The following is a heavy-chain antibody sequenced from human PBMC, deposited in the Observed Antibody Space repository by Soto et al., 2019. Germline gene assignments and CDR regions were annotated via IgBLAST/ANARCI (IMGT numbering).Heavy chain of an antibody. CDR2: IIQDGTP. J-gene: IGHJ4*02. V-gene: IGHV3-23*01. CDR3: AKDMRPDGVWDFGH. D-gene: IGHD4-17*01. CDR1: GFTFSTYS. Sequence: EVQLLESGGGLVQPGGSLRLSCAASGFTFSTYSTAWVRQAPGRGPEWVSGIIQDGTPHYADSVKGRFTISRDNSRSSVYLEMIALRGEDTAVYYCAKDMRPDGVWDFGHWGQGTLVTVSS.